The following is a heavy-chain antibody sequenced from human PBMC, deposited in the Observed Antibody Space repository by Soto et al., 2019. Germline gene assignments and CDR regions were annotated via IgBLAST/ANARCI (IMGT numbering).Heavy chain of an antibody. D-gene: IGHD3-9*01. CDR3: ARAEDDILTGGSAFDI. CDR2: INHSGST. V-gene: IGHV4-34*01. CDR1: GGSFSGYY. Sequence: SETLSLTCAVYGGSFSGYYWSWIRQPPGKGLEWIGEINHSGSTNYNPSLKGRVTISVDTSKNQFSLKLSSVTAADTAVYYCARAEDDILTGGSAFDIWGQGTMVTVSS. J-gene: IGHJ3*02.